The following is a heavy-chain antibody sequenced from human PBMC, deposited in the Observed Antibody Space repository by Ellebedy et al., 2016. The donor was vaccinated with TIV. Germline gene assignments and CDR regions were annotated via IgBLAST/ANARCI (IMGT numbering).Heavy chain of an antibody. CDR3: ARSGVLLWFGKKAWFDP. J-gene: IGHJ5*02. Sequence: SETLSLXXTVSGGSISSSSYYWGWIRQPPGKGLEWIGSIYYSGSTYYNPSLKSRVTISVDTSKNQFSLKLSSVTAADTAVYYCARSGVLLWFGKKAWFDPWGQGTLVTVSS. V-gene: IGHV4-39*07. D-gene: IGHD3-10*01. CDR1: GGSISSSSYY. CDR2: IYYSGST.